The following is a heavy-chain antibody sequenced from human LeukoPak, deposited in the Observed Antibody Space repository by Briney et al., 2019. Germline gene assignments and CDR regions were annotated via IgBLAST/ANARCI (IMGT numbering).Heavy chain of an antibody. CDR1: GYTFTGYY. D-gene: IGHD3-22*01. V-gene: IGHV1-2*02. Sequence: PWASVKVSCKASGYTFTGYYMHWVRQAPGQGLEWMGWINPNSGGANYAQKFQGRVTMTRDTSISTAYMELSRLRSDDTAAYYCARVHSSGYYHLDYWGQGTLVTVSS. CDR2: INPNSGGA. CDR3: ARVHSSGYYHLDY. J-gene: IGHJ4*02.